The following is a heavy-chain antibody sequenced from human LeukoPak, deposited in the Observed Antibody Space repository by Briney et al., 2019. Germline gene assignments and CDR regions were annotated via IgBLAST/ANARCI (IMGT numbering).Heavy chain of an antibody. D-gene: IGHD1-26*01. Sequence: GGSLRLSCTASGFTFDDYAMHWVRQVQEKGLDWVSSISWTSRSIDYADSVKGRFILSRDNAQNSVSLQMNSLRPEDTAFYYCVKDIFRGTYSGFENWGQGTLGTVSS. CDR2: ISWTSRSI. CDR1: GFTFDDYA. CDR3: VKDIFRGTYSGFEN. V-gene: IGHV3-9*01. J-gene: IGHJ4*02.